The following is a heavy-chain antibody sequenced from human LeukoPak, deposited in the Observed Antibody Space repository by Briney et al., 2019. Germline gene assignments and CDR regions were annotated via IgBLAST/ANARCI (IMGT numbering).Heavy chain of an antibody. CDR3: ASYVVVPAPIGGGAFDI. J-gene: IGHJ3*02. CDR1: GGSFSSYA. Sequence: SVKVSCKASGGSFSSYAISWVRQAPGQGLEWMGGIIAIFGTANHAQKFQGRVTITTDESTSTAYMELSSLRSEDTAVYYCASYVVVPAPIGGGAFDIWGQGTMVTVSA. D-gene: IGHD2-2*02. CDR2: IIAIFGTA. V-gene: IGHV1-69*05.